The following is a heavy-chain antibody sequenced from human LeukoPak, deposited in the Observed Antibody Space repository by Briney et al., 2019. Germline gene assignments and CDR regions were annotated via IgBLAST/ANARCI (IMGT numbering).Heavy chain of an antibody. J-gene: IGHJ4*02. CDR1: GFTFSSYW. D-gene: IGHD3-22*01. CDR3: ARDQYYYDSSGYYWGALDY. CDR2: IKQDGSEK. V-gene: IGHV3-7*01. Sequence: GGSLRLSCAASGFTFSSYWMSWVRQAPGKGLEWVANIKQDGSEKYYVDSVKGRFTISRDNAKNSLYLQMNRLRAEETAVYYCARDQYYYDSSGYYWGALDYWGQGTLVTVSS.